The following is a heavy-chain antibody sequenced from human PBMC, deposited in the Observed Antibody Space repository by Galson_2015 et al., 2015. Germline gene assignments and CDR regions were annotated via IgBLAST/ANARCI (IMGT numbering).Heavy chain of an antibody. Sequence: SLRLSCAASGFRFTSYALHWIRQAPGKGLEWVAVVSKDGNEKHYADSVSGRFIISRDNLENTLDLQLNSVRDDDTAVYYCAREYSVGFFHHWGQGTLVTVSS. V-gene: IGHV3-30-3*01. D-gene: IGHD2-15*01. J-gene: IGHJ1*01. CDR1: GFRFTSYA. CDR2: VSKDGNEK. CDR3: AREYSVGFFHH.